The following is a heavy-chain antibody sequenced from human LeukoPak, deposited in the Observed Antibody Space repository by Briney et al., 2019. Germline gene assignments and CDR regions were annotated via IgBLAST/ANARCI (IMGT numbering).Heavy chain of an antibody. J-gene: IGHJ5*02. Sequence: GGSLRLSCAVSGFSVSNYYMNWVRQAPGKGLEWVSAIGGSTSGTYYADCVKGRFTISRDNSKNTLSLRMNSLGAEDTAVYYCVKDAFYASGTYYNSWGQGTLVTVSS. CDR3: VKDAFYASGTYYNS. CDR2: IGGSTSGT. V-gene: IGHV3-23*01. CDR1: GFSVSNYY. D-gene: IGHD3-10*01.